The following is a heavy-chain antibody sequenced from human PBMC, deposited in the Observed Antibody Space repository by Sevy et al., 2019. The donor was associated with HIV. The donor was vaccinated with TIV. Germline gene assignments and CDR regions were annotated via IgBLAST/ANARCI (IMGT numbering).Heavy chain of an antibody. CDR2: ISTSGTYK. D-gene: IGHD4-4*01. Sequence: GGSLRLSCAVSGFTFSSYSMNWVRQAPGKGLEWVSFISTSGTYKYYADSVKGRFTISRDNAKNSLFLQMNSLRADDTAVYYCARDLNDYNNYMYSFDYWGLGTLLTVSS. J-gene: IGHJ4*02. V-gene: IGHV3-21*01. CDR3: ARDLNDYNNYMYSFDY. CDR1: GFTFSSYS.